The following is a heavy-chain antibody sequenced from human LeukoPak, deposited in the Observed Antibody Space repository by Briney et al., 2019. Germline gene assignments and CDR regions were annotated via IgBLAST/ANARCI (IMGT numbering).Heavy chain of an antibody. Sequence: GGSLRLSCAASGITFGSYAMSWVRQAPGKGLEWVSAVSGSGGNTYYPDSVKGRFTISRDNSKNTPYLQMNSLRAEDTAVYYCARGRGSSRYYFDYWGQGTLVTVSS. D-gene: IGHD1-26*01. CDR1: GITFGSYA. V-gene: IGHV3-23*01. CDR3: ARGRGSSRYYFDY. J-gene: IGHJ4*02. CDR2: VSGSGGNT.